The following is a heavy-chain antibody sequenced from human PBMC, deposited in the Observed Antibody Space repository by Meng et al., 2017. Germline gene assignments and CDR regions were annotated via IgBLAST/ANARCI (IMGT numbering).Heavy chain of an antibody. CDR1: GFTFSSYA. D-gene: IGHD1-7*01. J-gene: IGHJ4*02. CDR3: ARGQNWNYFGFFDY. Sequence: VQLVGSGGSVVQPGRSLRLSCAASGFTFSSYAMHWVRQAPGKGLEWVAVISYDGSNKYYADSVKGRFTISRDNSKNTLYLQMNSLRAEDTAVYYCARGQNWNYFGFFDYWGQGTLVTVSS. V-gene: IGHV3-30*01. CDR2: ISYDGSNK.